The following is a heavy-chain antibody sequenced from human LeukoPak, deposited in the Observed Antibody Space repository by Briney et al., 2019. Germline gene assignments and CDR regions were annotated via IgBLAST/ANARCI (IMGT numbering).Heavy chain of an antibody. Sequence: GGSLRLSCAASGFTVRGSSLHWVRQAPGKGLEWVAVISYDGSNKYYADSVKGRFTISGDNSKNTLYLQMNSLRAEDTAVYYCAKDEGGEPLYYFDYWGQGTLVTVSS. D-gene: IGHD3-16*01. CDR1: GFTVRGSS. CDR3: AKDEGGEPLYYFDY. V-gene: IGHV3-30*04. J-gene: IGHJ4*02. CDR2: ISYDGSNK.